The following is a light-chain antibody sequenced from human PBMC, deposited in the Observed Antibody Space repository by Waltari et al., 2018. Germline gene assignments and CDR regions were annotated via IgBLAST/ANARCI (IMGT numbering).Light chain of an antibody. J-gene: IGLJ2*01. Sequence: SALTQPASVSGSPGQSVTVPCAGASGDLGTSNSVSWYQLLPGKAPKPMVFDVSNRPSGVSHRFSGSKSGNTASLTISGLQAEDEASYYCTSFTTSKTVIFGGGTKLTVL. V-gene: IGLV2-14*03. CDR1: SGDLGTSNS. CDR2: DVS. CDR3: TSFTTSKTVI.